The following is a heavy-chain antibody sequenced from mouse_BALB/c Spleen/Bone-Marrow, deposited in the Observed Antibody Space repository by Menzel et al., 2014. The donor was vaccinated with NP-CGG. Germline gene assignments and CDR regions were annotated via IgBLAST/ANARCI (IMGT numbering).Heavy chain of an antibody. CDR1: GFTFSTYA. Sequence: EVKLVESGGGLAKPGGSLQLSCAASGFTFSTYAMSWVRQTPEKRLEWVATTSSSGSYTYYPDSVKGRFTTSRDNAKNTLYLQMSSLRSEDTAMFYCSRLRMITTYFDVWGAGTTVTVSS. V-gene: IGHV5-9-3*01. D-gene: IGHD2-4*01. CDR2: TSSSGSYT. J-gene: IGHJ1*01. CDR3: SRLRMITTYFDV.